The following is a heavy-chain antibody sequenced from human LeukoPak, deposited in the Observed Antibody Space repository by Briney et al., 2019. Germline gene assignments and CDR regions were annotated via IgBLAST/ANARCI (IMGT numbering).Heavy chain of an antibody. Sequence: GGSLRLSCEASGFTFNNHAMTWVRQGPGKGLEWASTISGRADSTFYADSVEGRFTIPRDNSKNTVYLQLNNLRDEDTAVYYCAKDSERYGVLEYWGQGTLVSVSA. V-gene: IGHV3-23*01. J-gene: IGHJ4*02. CDR2: ISGRADST. D-gene: IGHD4-17*01. CDR3: AKDSERYGVLEY. CDR1: GFTFNNHA.